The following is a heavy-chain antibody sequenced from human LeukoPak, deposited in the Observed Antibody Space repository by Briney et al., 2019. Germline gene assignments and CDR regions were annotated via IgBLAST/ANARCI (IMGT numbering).Heavy chain of an antibody. Sequence: ASVKVSCKASGGTFSSYAISWVRQAPGQGLEWMGGIIPIFGTANYAQKFQGRVTITADKSTSTAYMELSSLRSEDTAVYYCARDITFGGIIEFDYWGQGTLVTASS. J-gene: IGHJ4*02. CDR2: IIPIFGTA. V-gene: IGHV1-69*06. D-gene: IGHD3-16*02. CDR3: ARDITFGGIIEFDY. CDR1: GGTFSSYA.